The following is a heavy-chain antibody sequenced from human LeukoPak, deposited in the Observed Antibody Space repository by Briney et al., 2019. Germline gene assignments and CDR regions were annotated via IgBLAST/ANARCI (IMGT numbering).Heavy chain of an antibody. Sequence: SETLSLTCTVSGGSISSGSYYWSWIRQPAGKGLEWIGRIYTSGSTNYNPSLKSRVTISVDTSRNQFSLKLSSVTAADTAVYYCARDQSYYDFWSGYSNIWGQGTMVTVSS. CDR3: ARDQSYYDFWSGYSNI. D-gene: IGHD3-3*01. CDR1: GGSISSGSYY. CDR2: IYTSGST. J-gene: IGHJ3*02. V-gene: IGHV4-61*02.